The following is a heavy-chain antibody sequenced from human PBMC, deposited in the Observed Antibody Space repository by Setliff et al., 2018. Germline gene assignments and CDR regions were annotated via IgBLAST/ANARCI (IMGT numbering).Heavy chain of an antibody. V-gene: IGHV1-3*01. CDR2: INAGNGNT. D-gene: IGHD6-6*01. J-gene: IGHJ4*02. CDR1: GYIFTYYA. Sequence: GASVKVSCKASGYIFTYYAIHWVRQAPGQRLEWMGWINAGNGNTKYSQKFQGRVTITRDTSASTAYMELSSLTSEDTAVYYCARGSSSGYHFDYWGQGTLVTVSS. CDR3: ARGSSSGYHFDY.